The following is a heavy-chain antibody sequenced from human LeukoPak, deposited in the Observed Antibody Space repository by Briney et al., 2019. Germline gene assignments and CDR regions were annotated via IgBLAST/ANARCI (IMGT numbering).Heavy chain of an antibody. V-gene: IGHV4-61*01. J-gene: IGHJ4*03. CDR1: GGSVSSDSYY. D-gene: IGHD6-19*01. CDR3: ARAAVAGDFFDY. CDR2: IYYSGGT. Sequence: SETLSLTCTVSGGSVSSDSYYWTWIRQPPGKGLEWIGYIYYSGGTNYNPSLKSRLTISLDTSKNQFSLKVNSVTTADTAVYYCARAAVAGDFFDYWGQGTTVTVSS.